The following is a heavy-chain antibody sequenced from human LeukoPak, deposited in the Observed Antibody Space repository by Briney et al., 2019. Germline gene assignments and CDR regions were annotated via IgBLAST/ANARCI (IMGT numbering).Heavy chain of an antibody. CDR2: IYYSGGT. J-gene: IGHJ6*03. CDR1: GGSISSYY. CDR3: ARGEYSSSSPGYYYYYMDV. Sequence: PSETLSLTCTVSGGSISSYYWSWIRQPPGKGLEWIGYIYYSGGTNYNPSLKSRVTISVDTSKNQFSLKLSSVTAADTAVYYCARGEYSSSSPGYYYYYMDVWGKGTTVTVSS. D-gene: IGHD6-6*01. V-gene: IGHV4-59*12.